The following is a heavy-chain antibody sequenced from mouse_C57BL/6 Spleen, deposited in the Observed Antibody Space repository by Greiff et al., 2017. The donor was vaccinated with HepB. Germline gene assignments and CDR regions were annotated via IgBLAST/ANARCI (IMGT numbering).Heavy chain of an antibody. Sequence: QVQLQQPGAELVMPGASVKLSCKASGYTFTSYWMHWVKQRPGQGLEWIGEIDSSDSYTNYNQKFKGKSTLTVDKSSSTAYMQLSSLTSEDSAVYYCARRSPYGYYFDYWGQGTTLTVSS. V-gene: IGHV1-69*01. J-gene: IGHJ2*01. CDR2: IDSSDSYT. D-gene: IGHD1-1*02. CDR1: GYTFTSYW. CDR3: ARRSPYGYYFDY.